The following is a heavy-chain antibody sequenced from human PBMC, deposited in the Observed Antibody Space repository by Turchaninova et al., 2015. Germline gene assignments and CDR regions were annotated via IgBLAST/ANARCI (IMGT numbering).Heavy chain of an antibody. D-gene: IGHD3-10*01. CDR3: ARGARGPSLDI. J-gene: IGHJ3*02. V-gene: IGHV4-59*01. CDR1: GGSIRSYY. CDR2: IYSSGST. Sequence: QVQLQESGPGLVKPSETLSLTCTVSGGSIRSYYGSWIRQPPGKGRERIGYIYSSGSTNYNPSLKSRVTISVDTSKSHVSLKLSSVTAADTAVYYCARGARGPSLDIWGQGTMVTVSS.